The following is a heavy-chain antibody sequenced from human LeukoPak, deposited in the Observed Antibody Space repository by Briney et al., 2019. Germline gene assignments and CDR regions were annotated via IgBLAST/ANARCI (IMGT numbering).Heavy chain of an antibody. CDR1: GFTFSSYP. D-gene: IGHD2-2*02. V-gene: IGHV3-30-3*01. Sequence: GGSLRLSCAASGFTFSSYPMHWVRQAPGKGLEWVAIISYDGSNKYYADSVKGRFTISRDNSKNTLYLQMNSLRAEDTAVYYCAAGYCSSTSCYSNGRYYYYGMDVWGQGTTVTVSS. CDR2: ISYDGSNK. CDR3: AAGYCSSTSCYSNGRYYYYGMDV. J-gene: IGHJ6*02.